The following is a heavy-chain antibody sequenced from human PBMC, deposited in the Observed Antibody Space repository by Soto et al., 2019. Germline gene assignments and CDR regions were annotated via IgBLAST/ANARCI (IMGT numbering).Heavy chain of an antibody. CDR1: GGSITSGTYF. CDR3: ARARLRRTGRAFDM. V-gene: IGHV4-30-2*01. J-gene: IGHJ3*02. D-gene: IGHD2-21*02. Sequence: QLQLQESGSGLVKPSQTLSLNCAVSGGSITSGTYFWSWIRQPPGKGLEWIGHINHSGSTYYNPSLKSRLTISVDRSKNQFSLKLNSVTAADTAVYYCARARLRRTGRAFDMWGQGTMVTVSS. CDR2: INHSGST.